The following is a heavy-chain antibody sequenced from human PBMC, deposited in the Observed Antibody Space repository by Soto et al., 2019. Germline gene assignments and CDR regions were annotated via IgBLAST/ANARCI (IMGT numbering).Heavy chain of an antibody. CDR3: ARNSILTGYYFWDYYYGMDV. Sequence: LSVTWAFYGCSFSGYCVSLILQPPGKGLEWIGEINHSGSTNYNPSLKSRVTISVDTSKNQFSLKLSSVTAADTAVYYCARNSILTGYYFWDYYYGMDVWGQGTTVTVSS. CDR1: GCSFSGYC. D-gene: IGHD3-9*01. J-gene: IGHJ6*02. CDR2: INHSGST. V-gene: IGHV4-34*01.